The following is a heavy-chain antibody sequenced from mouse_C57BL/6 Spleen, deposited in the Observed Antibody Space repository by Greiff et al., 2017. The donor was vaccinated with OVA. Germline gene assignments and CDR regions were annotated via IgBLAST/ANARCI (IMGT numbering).Heavy chain of an antibody. Sequence: DVQLQESGPGLVKPSQSLSLTCSVTGYSITSGYYWNWIRQFPGNKLEWMGYISYDGSNNYNPSLKNRISITRDTSKNQFFLKLNSVTTEDTATYYCARVGIYYGNYDAMDYWGQGTSVTVSS. J-gene: IGHJ4*01. CDR3: ARVGIYYGNYDAMDY. CDR2: ISYDGSN. D-gene: IGHD2-1*01. V-gene: IGHV3-6*01. CDR1: GYSITSGYY.